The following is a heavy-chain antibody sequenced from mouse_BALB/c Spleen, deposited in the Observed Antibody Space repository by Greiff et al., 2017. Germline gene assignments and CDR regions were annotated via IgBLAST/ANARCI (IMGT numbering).Heavy chain of an antibody. CDR3: ARAVYYGSSYWYFDV. V-gene: IGHV1-9*01. D-gene: IGHD1-1*01. J-gene: IGHJ1*01. CDR1: GYTFSSYW. CDR2: ILPGSGST. Sequence: QVQLKESGAELMKPGASVKISCKATGYTFSSYWIEWVKQRPGHGLEWIGEILPGSGSTNYNEKFKGKATFTADTSSNTAYMQLSSLTSEDSAVYYCARAVYYGSSYWYFDVWGAGTTVTVSS.